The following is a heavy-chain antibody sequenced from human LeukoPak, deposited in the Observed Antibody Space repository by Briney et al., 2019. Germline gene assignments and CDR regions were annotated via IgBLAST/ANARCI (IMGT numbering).Heavy chain of an antibody. D-gene: IGHD6-19*01. Sequence: PSGTLSLTCAVSGGSISSSNWWSWIRQPPGKGLEWIGEINHSGSTNYNPSLKSRVTISVDTSKNQFSLKLSSVTAADTAVYYCARAAVDSSGWYYFDYWGQGPLVTVSS. CDR3: ARAAVDSSGWYYFDY. CDR1: GGSISSSNW. V-gene: IGHV4-4*02. J-gene: IGHJ4*02. CDR2: INHSGST.